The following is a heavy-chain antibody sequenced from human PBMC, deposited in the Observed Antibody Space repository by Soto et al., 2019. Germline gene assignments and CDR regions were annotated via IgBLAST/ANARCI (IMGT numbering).Heavy chain of an antibody. CDR3: AGFSSGTYLFDL. CDR1: DGSISSYS. J-gene: IGHJ5*02. V-gene: IGHV4-59*01. CDR2: IYGTGTT. D-gene: IGHD1-26*01. Sequence: SETLSLTCTVSDGSISSYSWSWIRQPPGKGLEWIGYIYGTGTTNYSPSLTNRVTISVDMSKNQFSLRLSSVTAADTAVYYCAGFSSGTYLFDLWGQGTPVTVSS.